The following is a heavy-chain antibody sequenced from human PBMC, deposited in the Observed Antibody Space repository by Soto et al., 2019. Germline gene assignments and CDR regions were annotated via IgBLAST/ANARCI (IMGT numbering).Heavy chain of an antibody. CDR2: ISYDGSNK. CDR3: ARDRSLDYDILTGYFDY. D-gene: IGHD3-9*01. V-gene: IGHV3-30-3*01. Sequence: LGLSCAASGFTFSSYAMHWVRQAPGKGLEWVAVISYDGSNKYYADSVKGRFTISRDNSKNTLYLQMNSLRAEDTAVYYCARDRSLDYDILTGYFDYWGQGTLVTVSS. J-gene: IGHJ4*02. CDR1: GFTFSSYA.